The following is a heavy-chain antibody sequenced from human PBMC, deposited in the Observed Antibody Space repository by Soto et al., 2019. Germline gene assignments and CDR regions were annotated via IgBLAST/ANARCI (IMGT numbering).Heavy chain of an antibody. CDR2: ISWNSGSI. D-gene: IGHD6-6*01. CDR1: GFTFDDYA. V-gene: IGHV3-9*01. J-gene: IGHJ6*02. CDR3: AKDVFSIAARGYYYYYYGMDV. Sequence: EVQLVESGGGLVQPGRSLRLSCAASGFTFDDYAMHWVRQAPGKGLEWVSGISWNSGSIGYADSVKGRFTISRDNAKNSLYLQMNSLRAEDTALYYCAKDVFSIAARGYYYYYYGMDVWGQGTTVTVSS.